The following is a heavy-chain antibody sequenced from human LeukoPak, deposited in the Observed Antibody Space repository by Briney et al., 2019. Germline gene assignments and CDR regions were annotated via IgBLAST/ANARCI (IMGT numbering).Heavy chain of an antibody. CDR1: GGSISSSSYY. J-gene: IGHJ4*02. Sequence: SETLSLTCTVSGGSISSSSYYWGWIRQPPGKGLEWIGSIYYSGSTYYNPSLKSRVTISVDTSKNQFSLKLSSVTASDTAVYYCSRDDCWSGYLYYFDYWGQGTLVTVSS. CDR3: SRDDCWSGYLYYFDY. CDR2: IYYSGST. V-gene: IGHV4-39*02. D-gene: IGHD3-3*01.